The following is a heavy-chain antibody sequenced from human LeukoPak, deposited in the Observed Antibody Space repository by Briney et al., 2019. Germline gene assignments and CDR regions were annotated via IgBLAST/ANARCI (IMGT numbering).Heavy chain of an antibody. CDR2: IFHGDSDT. Sequence: PGESLKISCEGSEYSFSTYWIGWVRRMRGKGLEWVGSIFHGDSDTRYSPSFQGQVTISADKSISTAYLQWSTLKASDTAMYYCARRGGSHTFFDFWGQGTLVTVSS. CDR3: ARRGGSHTFFDF. J-gene: IGHJ4*02. D-gene: IGHD1-26*01. V-gene: IGHV5-51*03. CDR1: EYSFSTYW.